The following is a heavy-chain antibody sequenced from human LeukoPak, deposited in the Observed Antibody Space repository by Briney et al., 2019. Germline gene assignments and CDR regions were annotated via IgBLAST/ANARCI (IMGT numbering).Heavy chain of an antibody. CDR3: AKTNRLTTVTTKVDY. V-gene: IGHV3-53*01. CDR2: IYSGGST. J-gene: IGHJ4*02. Sequence: GGSLRLSCAASGFTVSSNYMSWVRQAPGKGLEWVSVIYSGGSTYYADSVKGRFTISRDNSKNTLYLQMNSLRAEDTAVYYCAKTNRLTTVTTKVDYWGQGTLVTVSS. D-gene: IGHD4-17*01. CDR1: GFTVSSNY.